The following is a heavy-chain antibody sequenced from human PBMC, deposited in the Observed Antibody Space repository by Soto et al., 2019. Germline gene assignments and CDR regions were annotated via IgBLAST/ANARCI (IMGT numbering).Heavy chain of an antibody. CDR3: ASRKSSPYFDY. D-gene: IGHD3-10*01. CDR2: IYYSGSP. CDR1: GGSIRGLGCR. Sequence: SETLSLTCAVSGGSIRGLGCRWIWIRQPPGKGLEWIGSIYYSGSPHYNPSLKSRVTISVDTSKNQFSLKLSSVTAADTAVYYCASRKSSPYFDYWGQGTLVTVSS. V-gene: IGHV4-30-2*05. J-gene: IGHJ4*02.